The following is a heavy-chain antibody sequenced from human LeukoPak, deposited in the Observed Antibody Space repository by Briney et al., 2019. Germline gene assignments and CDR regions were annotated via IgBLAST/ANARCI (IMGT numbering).Heavy chain of an antibody. CDR3: ARGTEYSSSSFILYYYGMDV. V-gene: IGHV3-21*01. Sequence: GGSLRLSCAASGFTFSSYSMNWVRQAPGKGLEWVSSISSSSSYIYYADSVKGRFTISRDNAKNSLYLQMNSLRAEDTAVYYCARGTEYSSSSFILYYYGMDVWGQGTTVTVSS. D-gene: IGHD6-6*01. J-gene: IGHJ6*02. CDR1: GFTFSSYS. CDR2: ISSSSSYI.